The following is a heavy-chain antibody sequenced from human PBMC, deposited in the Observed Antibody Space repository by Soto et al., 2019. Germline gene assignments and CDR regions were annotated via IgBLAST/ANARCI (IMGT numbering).Heavy chain of an antibody. CDR1: GTSISGHY. Sequence: SEAQSLTCTSSGTSISGHYWCVLRPPAQKVLEWIGYIYYNGNTNYNPSLKSRVTISIDTSKNPVSLKLTTLSAADTAVYYCAIGAEYDLIGNYSVLDVWGNGTPVTVS. V-gene: IGHV4-59*08. D-gene: IGHD3-10*01. CDR3: AIGAEYDLIGNYSVLDV. J-gene: IGHJ6*03. CDR2: IYYNGNT.